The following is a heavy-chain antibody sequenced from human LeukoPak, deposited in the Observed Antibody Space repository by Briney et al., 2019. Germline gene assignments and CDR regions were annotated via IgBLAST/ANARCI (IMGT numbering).Heavy chain of an antibody. D-gene: IGHD4-11*01. Sequence: SETLSLTCTVPGGSISSYYWSWLRQPAGKGLEWIGRIYTSGSTNYNPSLKSRVTMSVDTSKNQFSLKLSSVTAADTAVYYCARATVGYYYYYYMDVWGKGTTVTVSS. CDR1: GGSISSYY. J-gene: IGHJ6*03. CDR2: IYTSGST. V-gene: IGHV4-4*07. CDR3: ARATVGYYYYYYMDV.